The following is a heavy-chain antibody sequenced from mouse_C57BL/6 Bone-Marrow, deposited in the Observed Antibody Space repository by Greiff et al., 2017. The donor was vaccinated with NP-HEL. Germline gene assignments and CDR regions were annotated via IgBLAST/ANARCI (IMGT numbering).Heavy chain of an antibody. J-gene: IGHJ1*03. CDR3: ARYYYGSSYGYIDV. D-gene: IGHD1-1*01. CDR2: ISNGGGST. Sequence: EVKLMESGGGLVQPGGSLKLSCAASGFTFSDYYMYWVRQTPEKRLEWVAYISNGGGSTYYPATVKGRFTISRDNAKNTLYLQMSRLKSEDTAMYYCARYYYGSSYGYIDVWGTGTTVTVSS. CDR1: GFTFSDYY. V-gene: IGHV5-12*01.